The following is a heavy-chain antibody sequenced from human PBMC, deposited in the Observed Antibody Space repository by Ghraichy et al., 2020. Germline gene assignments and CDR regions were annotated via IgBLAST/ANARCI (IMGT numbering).Heavy chain of an antibody. D-gene: IGHD3-22*01. CDR2: IYHSGST. CDR1: GGSISSGGYS. Sequence: SETLSLTCAVSGGSISSGGYSWSWIRQPPGKGLEWIGYIYHSGSTYYNPSLKSRVTISVDRSTNQFSLKLSSVTAADTAVYYCASWYYYDNAFDIWGQGTMVTVSS. CDR3: ASWYYYDNAFDI. V-gene: IGHV4-30-2*01. J-gene: IGHJ3*02.